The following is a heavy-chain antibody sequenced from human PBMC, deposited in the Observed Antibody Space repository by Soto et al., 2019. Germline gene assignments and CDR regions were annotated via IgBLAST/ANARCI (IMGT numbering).Heavy chain of an antibody. D-gene: IGHD6-19*01. CDR1: GGLFSSYA. CDR2: LSTYNGDT. J-gene: IGHJ4*02. V-gene: IGHV1-18*01. CDR3: ARTVAGYFDS. Sequence: ASLKVSCKDTGGLFSSYAVSWVRQPPGQGPEWMGWLSTYNGDTNYAQKFQGRVTMTTDTSTSTAYMDLRSLRSDDRAVYYCARTVAGYFDSWGQGTLVTVSS.